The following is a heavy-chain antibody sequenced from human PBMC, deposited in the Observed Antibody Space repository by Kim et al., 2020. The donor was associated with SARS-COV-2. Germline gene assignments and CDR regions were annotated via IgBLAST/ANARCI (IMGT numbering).Heavy chain of an antibody. Sequence: SETLSLTCAVYGGSLSDLYWNWVRLPPGKGLEWIGEAAHSGDTNYNPSLKSRVTITADTSKNQLSLKLSSVTAVDTAVYYCARSFGFFALDPWGQGILVTVSS. CDR1: GGSLSDLY. J-gene: IGHJ5*02. CDR3: ARSFGFFALDP. D-gene: IGHD3-16*01. V-gene: IGHV4-34*01. CDR2: AAHSGDT.